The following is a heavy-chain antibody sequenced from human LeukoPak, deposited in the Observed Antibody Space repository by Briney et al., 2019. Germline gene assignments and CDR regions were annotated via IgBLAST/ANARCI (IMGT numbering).Heavy chain of an antibody. J-gene: IGHJ4*02. D-gene: IGHD3-10*01. CDR3: ARVRVGAYDFEY. Sequence: GGSLRLSCAASGFTLSSYWMHWVRQVPGKGLVWVSRINPEGGTTTYADSVKGRFTISRDNAKNTLYLQMNSLRAEDTAVYYCARVRVGAYDFEYWGQGTLVTVSS. CDR1: GFTLSSYW. CDR2: INPEGGTT. V-gene: IGHV3-74*01.